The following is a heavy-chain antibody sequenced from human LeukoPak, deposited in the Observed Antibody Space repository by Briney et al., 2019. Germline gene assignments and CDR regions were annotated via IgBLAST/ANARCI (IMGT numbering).Heavy chain of an antibody. Sequence: SETLSLTCAVYGGSFSGYYWSWIRQPPGNGLEWIGEINHSGSTNYNPSLKSRVTISVDTSKNQFSLKLSSVTAADTAVYYCARGPYYYGSGSYLHYFDYWGQGTLVTVSS. D-gene: IGHD3-10*01. CDR2: INHSGST. J-gene: IGHJ4*02. V-gene: IGHV4-34*01. CDR3: ARGPYYYGSGSYLHYFDY. CDR1: GGSFSGYY.